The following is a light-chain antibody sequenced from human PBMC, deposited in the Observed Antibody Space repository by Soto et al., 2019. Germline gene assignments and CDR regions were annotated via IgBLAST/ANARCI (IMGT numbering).Light chain of an antibody. CDR3: QSYDCSLSGYV. J-gene: IGLJ1*01. Sequence: QSVLTQPPSVSGAPGQRVTISCTGSSSNIGAGYDVHWYQQLPGTAPKLLIYGNNNRPSGVPDRFSGSKSGTSASLAITGLQAEDEADYYCQSYDCSLSGYVFGTGTKLTVL. CDR1: SSNIGAGYD. V-gene: IGLV1-40*01. CDR2: GNN.